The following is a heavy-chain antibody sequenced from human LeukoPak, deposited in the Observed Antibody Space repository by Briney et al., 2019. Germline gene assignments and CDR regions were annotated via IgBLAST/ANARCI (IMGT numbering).Heavy chain of an antibody. CDR1: GYTFTSYG. V-gene: IGHV1-18*01. D-gene: IGHD3-10*01. CDR2: ISANDGNA. CDR3: ARESHVTREDY. Sequence: ASVKVSCKASGYTFTSYGISWVRQAPGQGLEWMGWISANDGNADYPQKLQGRVTMTTDTSTSTAYMELRSLRSDDTAGYYCARESHVTREDYWGQGTLVTVSS. J-gene: IGHJ4*02.